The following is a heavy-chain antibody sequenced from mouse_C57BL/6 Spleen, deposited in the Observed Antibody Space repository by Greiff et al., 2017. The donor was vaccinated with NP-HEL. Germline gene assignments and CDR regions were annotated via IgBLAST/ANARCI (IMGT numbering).Heavy chain of an antibody. V-gene: IGHV5-17*01. D-gene: IGHD2-14*01. Sequence: EVMLVESGGGLVKPGGSLKLSCAASGFTFSDYGMHWVRQAPEKGLEWVAYISSGSSTIYYADTVKGRFTISRDNAKNTLFLQMTSLRSEDTAMYYCERAYYRYAMDYWGQGTSVTVSS. CDR2: ISSGSSTI. J-gene: IGHJ4*01. CDR3: ERAYYRYAMDY. CDR1: GFTFSDYG.